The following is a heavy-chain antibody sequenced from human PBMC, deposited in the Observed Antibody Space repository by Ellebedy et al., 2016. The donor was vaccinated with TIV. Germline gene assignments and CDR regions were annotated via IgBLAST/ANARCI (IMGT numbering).Heavy chain of an antibody. CDR3: ARDLTEYYYYYMDV. V-gene: IGHV3-11*01. Sequence: GESLKISXAASGFTFSDYYMSWIRQAPGKGLEWVSYISSSGSTIYYADSVKGRFTISRDYAKNSLYLQMNSLRAEDTAVYYCARDLTEYYYYYMDVWGKGTTVTVSS. CDR2: ISSSGSTI. J-gene: IGHJ6*03. CDR1: GFTFSDYY.